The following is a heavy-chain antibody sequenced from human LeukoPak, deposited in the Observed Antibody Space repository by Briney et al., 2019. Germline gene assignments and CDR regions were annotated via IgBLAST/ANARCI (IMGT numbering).Heavy chain of an antibody. J-gene: IGHJ4*02. D-gene: IGHD6-19*01. Sequence: GGSLRLSCAASGFIFSNYAMQWVRQAPGKGLEWVSAISGSGGSTYYADSVKGRFTISRDNSKNTLYLQMNSLRAEDTAVYYCAKHRAPLRWLVPPDYWGQGTLVTVSS. CDR2: ISGSGGST. CDR1: GFIFSNYA. V-gene: IGHV3-23*01. CDR3: AKHRAPLRWLVPPDY.